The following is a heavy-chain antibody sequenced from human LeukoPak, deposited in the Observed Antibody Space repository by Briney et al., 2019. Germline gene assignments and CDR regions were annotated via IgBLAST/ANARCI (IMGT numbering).Heavy chain of an antibody. V-gene: IGHV4-59*01. J-gene: IGHJ4*02. D-gene: IGHD6-6*01. CDR1: GGSFSGYY. CDR2: VYYSGST. Sequence: SETLSLTCAVYGGSFSGYYWSWIRQPPGKGLEWIGYVYYSGSTNYNPSLKSRVTISVDTSKNQFSLKLSSVTAADTAVYFCARRKAVRPRDYYFDYWGQGTLVTVSS. CDR3: ARRKAVRPRDYYFDY.